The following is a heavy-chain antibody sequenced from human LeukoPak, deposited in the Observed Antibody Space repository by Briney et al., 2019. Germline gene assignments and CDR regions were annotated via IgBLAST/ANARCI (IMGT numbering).Heavy chain of an antibody. V-gene: IGHV3-21*04. CDR1: GFTFSSYS. CDR2: ISSSSSYI. Sequence: PGGFLRLSCAASGFTFSSYSMNWVRQAPGKGLEWVSSISSSSSYIYYADSVKGRFTISRDNAKNSLYLQMNSLRAEDTAVYYCAKDPTQHCGGDCYSSGYFDYWGQGTLVTVSS. CDR3: AKDPTQHCGGDCYSSGYFDY. J-gene: IGHJ4*02. D-gene: IGHD2-21*02.